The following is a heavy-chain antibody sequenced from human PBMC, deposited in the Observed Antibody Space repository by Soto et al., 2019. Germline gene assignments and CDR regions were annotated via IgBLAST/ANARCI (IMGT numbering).Heavy chain of an antibody. Sequence: QVQLQESGPGLVKPSGTLSLTCALSGASIITDNWWSWVRQPPGKEMEWIGEIYHSGNTNFNPSAKSRVTISVDTSKNQFTQTVSSVTAADTAIYYCARASASSKLRGVVINWGQGTLGNVSS. J-gene: IGHJ4*02. V-gene: IGHV4-4*02. D-gene: IGHD3-10*01. CDR3: ARASASSKLRGVVIN. CDR2: IYHSGNT. CDR1: GASIITDNW.